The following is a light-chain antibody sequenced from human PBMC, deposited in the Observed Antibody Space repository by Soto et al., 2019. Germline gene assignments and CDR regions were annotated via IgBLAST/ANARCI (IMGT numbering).Light chain of an antibody. J-gene: IGLJ2*01. V-gene: IGLV3-1*01. CDR3: QAWDSSTAGVV. Sequence: SYELTQPPSVSVSPGQTASITCSGDKLGDKYACWYQQKPGQSPVLVIYEDSKRPSGIHERFSGSNSGNTATLTISGTQAMDEADYYCQAWDSSTAGVVFGGGTKVTVL. CDR2: EDS. CDR1: KLGDKY.